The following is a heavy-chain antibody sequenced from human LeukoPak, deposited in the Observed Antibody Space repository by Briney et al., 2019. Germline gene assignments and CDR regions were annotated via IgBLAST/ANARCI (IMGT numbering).Heavy chain of an antibody. D-gene: IGHD2-2*01. V-gene: IGHV4-30-4*01. CDR2: IYYSGST. CDR1: GGSINSGDYY. CDR3: ARAGQYQLLPFDY. Sequence: SQTLSLTCTVSGGSINSGDYYWTWIRQPPGKGLEWIGYIYYSGSTYYNPSLKSRVTISVDTSKNQFSLKLSSVTAAGTAVYYCARAGQYQLLPFDYWGQGTLVTVSS. J-gene: IGHJ4*02.